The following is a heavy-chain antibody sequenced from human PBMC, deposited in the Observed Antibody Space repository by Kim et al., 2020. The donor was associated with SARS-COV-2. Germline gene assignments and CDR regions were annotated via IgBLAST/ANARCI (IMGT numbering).Heavy chain of an antibody. CDR3: ARVLSGSTLDY. D-gene: IGHD1-26*01. Sequence: NKDSAASVKGRFTISRDNSKTTLYLQMNSLRAEDTAVYYCARVLSGSTLDYWGQGTLVTVSS. J-gene: IGHJ4*02. CDR2: NK. V-gene: IGHV3-30*01.